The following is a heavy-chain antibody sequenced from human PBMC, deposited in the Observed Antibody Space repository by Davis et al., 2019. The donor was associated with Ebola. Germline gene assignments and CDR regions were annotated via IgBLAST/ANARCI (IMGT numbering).Heavy chain of an antibody. CDR3: ARDDTGYSSNLGRFRDHPFDL. J-gene: IGHJ3*01. CDR2: INPSDGST. Sequence: AASVKVSCKASGYTFTSYEMHWVRQAPGQGLEWMGIINPSDGSTNYAQKFQGRVTMTRDTSTTTVYMELSSLRSEDTAVYYCARDDTGYSSNLGRFRDHPFDLWGQGTMVTVSS. V-gene: IGHV1-46*01. D-gene: IGHD4-11*01. CDR1: GYTFTSYE.